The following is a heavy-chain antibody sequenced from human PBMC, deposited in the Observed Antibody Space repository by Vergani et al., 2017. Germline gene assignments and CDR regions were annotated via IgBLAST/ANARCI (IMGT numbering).Heavy chain of an antibody. CDR2: ISGGGGST. V-gene: IGHV3-23*01. CDR3: AKVSNDFWSCPVFDY. CDR1: GFTFNSYA. Sequence: EVQLLESGGGLVQPGGSLRLSCAASGFTFNSYAMSWVRQAPGKGLEWVSGISGGGGSTYYPGSVKGRFTISRDNSKNTLDLQMNTLRAEDTAVYYCAKVSNDFWSCPVFDYWGQGTLVTVSS. J-gene: IGHJ4*02. D-gene: IGHD3-3*01.